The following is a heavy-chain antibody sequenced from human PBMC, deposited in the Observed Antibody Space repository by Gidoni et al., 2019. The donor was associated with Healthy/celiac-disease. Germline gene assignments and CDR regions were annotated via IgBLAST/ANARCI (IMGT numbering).Heavy chain of an antibody. D-gene: IGHD3-10*01. Sequence: EVQLVESGGGLVQPGGSLRPSCAASGFTFSSYEMNWVRQAPGQGLGGVSYISSIGSTIYYADSVKGRFTISRDNAKNSLYLQMNSLRAEDTAVYYCARGAELLWFGELSYNWFDPWGQGTLVTVSS. CDR3: ARGAELLWFGELSYNWFDP. CDR1: GFTFSSYE. J-gene: IGHJ5*02. CDR2: ISSIGSTI. V-gene: IGHV3-48*03.